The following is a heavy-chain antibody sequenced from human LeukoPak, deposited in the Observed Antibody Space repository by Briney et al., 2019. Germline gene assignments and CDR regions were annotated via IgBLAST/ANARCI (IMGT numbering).Heavy chain of an antibody. CDR2: ISYDGSNK. D-gene: IGHD2-2*01. CDR1: GFTFSSYA. CDR3: ARVTSSWYYYYMDV. Sequence: GRSLRLSCAASGFTFSSYAMRWVRQAPGKGLEWVAVISYDGSNKYYADSVKGRFTISRDNSKNTLYLQMNSLRAEDTALYHCARVTSSWYYYYMDVWGKGTTVTISS. J-gene: IGHJ6*03. V-gene: IGHV3-30*04.